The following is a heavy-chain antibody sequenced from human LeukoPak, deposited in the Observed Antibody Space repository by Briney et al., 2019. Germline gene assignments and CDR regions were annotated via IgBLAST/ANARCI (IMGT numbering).Heavy chain of an antibody. Sequence: GRSLRLSCAASGFTFSSYGMHWVRQAPGKGLEWVAVISCDGSNKYYADSVKGRFTISRDNSKNTLYLQMNSLRAEDTAVYYCAKDSRYSGYENLGQGTLVTVSS. V-gene: IGHV3-30*18. J-gene: IGHJ4*02. CDR3: AKDSRYSGYEN. CDR2: ISCDGSNK. CDR1: GFTFSSYG. D-gene: IGHD5-12*01.